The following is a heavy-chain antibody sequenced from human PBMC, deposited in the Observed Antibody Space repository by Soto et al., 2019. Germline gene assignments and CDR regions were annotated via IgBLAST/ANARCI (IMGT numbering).Heavy chain of an antibody. D-gene: IGHD6-6*01. CDR2: IYHSGST. CDR1: GGSISSSKW. J-gene: IGHJ2*01. Sequence: QMQLRESGPGLVKPSGTLSLTCGVSGGSISSSKWWTWVRQPPGKGPEWIGEIYHSGSTNYNPSLTRRVTISVDKSNNQFSLTLTSVTAADTAVYYCASQDYSSSTDASFLVNGYFDLWGRGILVTVSS. CDR3: ASQDYSSSTDASFLVNGYFDL. V-gene: IGHV4-4*02.